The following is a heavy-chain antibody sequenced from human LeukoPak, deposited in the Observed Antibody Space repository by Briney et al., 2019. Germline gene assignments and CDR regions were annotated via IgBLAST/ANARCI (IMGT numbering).Heavy chain of an antibody. J-gene: IGHJ5*02. CDR2: IYHSGST. CDR1: GYSISSGYY. Sequence: NSSETLSLTCTVSGYSISSGYYWGWIRQPPGKGLEWIGSIYHSGSTYYNPSLKSRVTISIDKSKNQFSLKLSSVTAADTAIYYCAREYGSSHSFDPWGQGTLVTVSS. CDR3: AREYGSSHSFDP. D-gene: IGHD6-13*01. V-gene: IGHV4-38-2*02.